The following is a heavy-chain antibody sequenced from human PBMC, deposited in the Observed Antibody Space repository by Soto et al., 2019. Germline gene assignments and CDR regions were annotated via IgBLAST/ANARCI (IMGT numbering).Heavy chain of an antibody. CDR2: IYYSGFT. CDR1: GGSISNSY. Sequence: LSLTCNVSGGSISNSYWTWIRQPPGKRLEWIGYIYYSGFTTYNPSLKSRVTMSIDTSKSQFSLKLRSVTSADTAVYYCARDVEKYGWFDPWGQGTLVTVSS. D-gene: IGHD2-2*01. CDR3: ARDVEKYGWFDP. J-gene: IGHJ5*02. V-gene: IGHV4-59*12.